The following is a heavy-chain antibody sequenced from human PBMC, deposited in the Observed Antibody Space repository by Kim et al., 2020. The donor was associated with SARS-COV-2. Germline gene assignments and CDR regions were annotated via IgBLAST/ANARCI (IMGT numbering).Heavy chain of an antibody. CDR2: ISYDGSNK. CDR3: AKGRGDYGLSWFDP. J-gene: IGHJ5*02. V-gene: IGHV3-30*18. Sequence: GGSLRLSCAASGFTFSSYGMHWVRQAPGKGLEWVAVISYDGSNKYYADSVKGRFTISRDNSKNTLYLQMNSLRAEDTAVYYCAKGRGDYGLSWFDPWGQGTLVTVSS. D-gene: IGHD4-17*01. CDR1: GFTFSSYG.